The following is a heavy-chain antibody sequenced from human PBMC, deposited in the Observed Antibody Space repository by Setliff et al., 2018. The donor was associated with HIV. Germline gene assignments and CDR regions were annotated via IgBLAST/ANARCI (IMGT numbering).Heavy chain of an antibody. D-gene: IGHD2-21*01. CDR3: ARGVARQVVIDRWFDP. CDR1: GGSFSDFY. Sequence: SETLSLTCAVFGGSFSDFYWSWIRQPPGKGLEWIGEISYSGSTVYNPSLKSRVTMSVDASKNQASLNLNSVTAADTAIYYCARGVARQVVIDRWFDPWGQGTPVTV. V-gene: IGHV4-34*01. CDR2: ISYSGST. J-gene: IGHJ5*02.